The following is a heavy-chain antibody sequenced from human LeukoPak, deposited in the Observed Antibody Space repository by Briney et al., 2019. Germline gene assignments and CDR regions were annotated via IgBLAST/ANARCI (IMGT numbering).Heavy chain of an antibody. V-gene: IGHV3-33*06. Sequence: GGSLRLSCAASGFSFSDYGMHWVRQAPGKGPEWVAVIWNDGDNKYYVDSVQGRFTISRDNSKSTLYLQMNSLRAEDTAVYYCAKDGDSSTWGQGTLVTVSS. CDR2: IWNDGDNK. CDR3: AKDGDSST. J-gene: IGHJ5*02. D-gene: IGHD6-19*01. CDR1: GFSFSDYG.